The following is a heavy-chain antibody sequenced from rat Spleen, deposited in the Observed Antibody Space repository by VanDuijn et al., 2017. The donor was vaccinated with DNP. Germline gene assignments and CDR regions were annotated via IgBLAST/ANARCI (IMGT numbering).Heavy chain of an antibody. V-gene: IGHV2-16*01. CDR2: IWSGGST. J-gene: IGHJ2*01. CDR1: GFSLTDYG. D-gene: IGHD3-1*01. Sequence: QVQLKESGPVLVQASETLSLTCTVSGFSLTDYGVSWVRLPPGKGLEWIGEIWSGGSTHYNPALESRLSISRDTFKSQVFLKMNSLQTGDTAMYFCARRSAPFDYWGQGVMVTVSS. CDR3: ARRSAPFDY.